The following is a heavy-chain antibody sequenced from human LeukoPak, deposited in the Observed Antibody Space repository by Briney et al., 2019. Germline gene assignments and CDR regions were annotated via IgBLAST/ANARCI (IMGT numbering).Heavy chain of an antibody. V-gene: IGHV3-23*01. CDR3: ARSNYYDSSGYHDAFDI. Sequence: PGGSLRLSCAASGFTFSSYAMSWVRQAPGKGLEWVSAISGSGGSTYYADSVKGRFTISRHNSKNTLYLQMNSLRAEDTAVYYCARSNYYDSSGYHDAFDIWGQRTMVTVSS. J-gene: IGHJ3*02. CDR2: ISGSGGST. D-gene: IGHD3-22*01. CDR1: GFTFSSYA.